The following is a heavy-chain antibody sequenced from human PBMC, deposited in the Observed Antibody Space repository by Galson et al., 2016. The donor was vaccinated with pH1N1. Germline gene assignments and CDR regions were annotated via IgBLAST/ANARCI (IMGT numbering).Heavy chain of an antibody. CDR2: IYLGGSLI. D-gene: IGHD4-17*01. CDR3: ARQNDYGGYRCDAFDI. CDR1: GYRFSSSW. J-gene: IGHJ3*02. Sequence: QSGAEVKKPGESLKISCKGSGYRFSSSWIGWVRQMPGKGLEWMGIIYLGGSLIRYRPSFQGQVTISADKSVNIVYLEWGSLKASDTAMYYCARQNDYGGYRCDAFDIWGQATIVTFSS. V-gene: IGHV5-51*01.